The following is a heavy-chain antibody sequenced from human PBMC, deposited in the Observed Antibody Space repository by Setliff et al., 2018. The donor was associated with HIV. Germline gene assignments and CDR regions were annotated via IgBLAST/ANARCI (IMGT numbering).Heavy chain of an antibody. CDR1: GGTFRSHE. J-gene: IGHJ4*02. Sequence: SVKVSCKASGGTFRSHEISWVRQAPGQGLEWMGGIVPILNTGNYAPKFQGRVTITADESTTTAYMEQSSLRSEDTAVYYCARIPNHSSGFDYWGQGTPVTVSS. CDR2: IVPILNTG. V-gene: IGHV1-69*13. D-gene: IGHD3-22*01. CDR3: ARIPNHSSGFDY.